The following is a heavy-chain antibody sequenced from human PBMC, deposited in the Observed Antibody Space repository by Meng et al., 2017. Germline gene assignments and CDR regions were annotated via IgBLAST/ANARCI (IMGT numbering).Heavy chain of an antibody. CDR3: TRDGYSDCSRTSCFDS. CDR2: IDTKTGNP. CDR1: GYTLTSYA. V-gene: IGHV7-4-1*02. D-gene: IGHD2-2*01. J-gene: IGHJ4*02. Sequence: QVQLVQSGAELRQPGALVKVSCKASGYTLTSYAINWLRQAPGQGLQWMGWIDTKTGNPTYVPGFTGRLVFSLDTSVSTAYLQISGLKADDTAVYYCTRDGYSDCSRTSCFDSWGQGTLVTVSS.